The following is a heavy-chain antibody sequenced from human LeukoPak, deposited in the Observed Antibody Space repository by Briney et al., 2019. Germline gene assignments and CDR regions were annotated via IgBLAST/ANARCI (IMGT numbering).Heavy chain of an antibody. CDR1: GFTFDDYG. D-gene: IGHD3-10*01. Sequence: PGGSLRLSCAASGFTFDDYGMSWVRQAPGKGLEWVSGTNWNGGSTGYADSVKGRFTISRDNAKNSLYLQMNSLRAEDTALYYCARAGMLYYYYYMDVWGKGTTVTVSS. V-gene: IGHV3-20*04. J-gene: IGHJ6*03. CDR3: ARAGMLYYYYYMDV. CDR2: TNWNGGST.